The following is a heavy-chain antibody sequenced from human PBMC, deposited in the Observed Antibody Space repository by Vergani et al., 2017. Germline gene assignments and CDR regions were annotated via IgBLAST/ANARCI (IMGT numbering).Heavy chain of an antibody. V-gene: IGHV1-45*02. CDR1: GYTFTYRY. CDR3: ARVRNLGYCSSTSCPYYFDY. J-gene: IGHJ4*02. Sequence: QMQLVQSGAEVKKTGSSVKVSCKASGYTFTYRYLHWVRQAPGQALEWMGWITPFNGNTNYAQKFQDRVTITRDTSASTAYMELSSLRSEDTAVYYCARVRNLGYCSSTSCPYYFDYWGQGTLVTVSS. D-gene: IGHD2-2*01. CDR2: ITPFNGNT.